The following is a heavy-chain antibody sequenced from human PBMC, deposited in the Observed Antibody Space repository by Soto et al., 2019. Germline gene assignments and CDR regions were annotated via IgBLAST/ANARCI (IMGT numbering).Heavy chain of an antibody. J-gene: IGHJ6*02. CDR2: IYHSGST. CDR1: GDSVSSGGHS. CDR3: ARVPDL. Sequence: TLSLTCAVSGDSVSSGGHSWSWIRQPPGKGLEWIVYIYHSGSTYYNPSLKSRVTISVDRSKNQFSLKVSSVTAADTAVYYCARVPDLWGQGTPVTVS. V-gene: IGHV4-30-2*01.